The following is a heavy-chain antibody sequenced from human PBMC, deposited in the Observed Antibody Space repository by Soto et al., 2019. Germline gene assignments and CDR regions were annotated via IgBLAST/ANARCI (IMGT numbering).Heavy chain of an antibody. D-gene: IGHD1-1*01. CDR3: ARIGTGYYYMDV. Sequence: PGGSLRVSCAASGFKFSSYWMHWVRQAPGEGLRWVSRINSDGSRTTYADSVKGRITISRGNAKNTVYLQMNSLSAEDTAVYYCARIGTGYYYMDVWGKGTTVTVS. CDR1: GFKFSSYW. V-gene: IGHV3-74*01. J-gene: IGHJ6*03. CDR2: INSDGSRT.